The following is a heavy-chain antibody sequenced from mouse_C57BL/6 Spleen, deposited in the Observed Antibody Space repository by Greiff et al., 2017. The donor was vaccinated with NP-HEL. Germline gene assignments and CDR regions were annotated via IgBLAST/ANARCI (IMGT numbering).Heavy chain of an antibody. CDR3: ARLGYYGSSLDY. D-gene: IGHD1-1*01. Sequence: QVQLQQSGAELVRPGTSVKVSCKASGYAFTNYLIEWVKQRPGQGLEWIGVINPGSGGTNHNEKFKGKATLTADKSSSTAYMQLSSLTSEDSAVYFCARLGYYGSSLDYWGQGTTLTVSS. V-gene: IGHV1-54*01. CDR2: INPGSGGT. J-gene: IGHJ2*01. CDR1: GYAFTNYL.